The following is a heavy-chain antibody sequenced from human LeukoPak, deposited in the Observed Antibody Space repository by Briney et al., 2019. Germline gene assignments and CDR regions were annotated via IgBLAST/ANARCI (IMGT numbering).Heavy chain of an antibody. J-gene: IGHJ4*02. CDR2: ISRSGEST. CDR3: TKDYAVGSIDY. CDR1: GFTFSGFA. D-gene: IGHD3-16*01. Sequence: GGSLRLSCAASGFTFSGFAMSWIRQAPGKGLEWVSSISRSGESTFYADSVRGRFTISRDNSKNTVSLQMESLRAEDTALYYCTKDYAVGSIDYWGQGTLVTVSS. V-gene: IGHV3-23*01.